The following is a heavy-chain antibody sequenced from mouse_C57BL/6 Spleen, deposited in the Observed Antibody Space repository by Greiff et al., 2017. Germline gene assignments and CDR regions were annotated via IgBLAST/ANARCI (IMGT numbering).Heavy chain of an antibody. CDR1: GYTFTDYY. CDR3: ARQNGYDSMDY. D-gene: IGHD2-2*01. CDR2: IYPGSGNT. Sequence: VQRVESGPELVKPGASVKISCKASGYTFTDYYINWVKQRPGQGLEWIGWIYPGSGNTKYNEKFKGKATLTVDTSSSTAYMQLSSLTSEDSAVYFCARQNGYDSMDYWGQGTSVTVSS. J-gene: IGHJ4*01. V-gene: IGHV1-84*01.